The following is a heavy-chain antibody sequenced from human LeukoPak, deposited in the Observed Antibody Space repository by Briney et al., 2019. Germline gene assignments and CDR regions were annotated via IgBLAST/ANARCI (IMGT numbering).Heavy chain of an antibody. J-gene: IGHJ4*02. D-gene: IGHD1-7*01. V-gene: IGHV4-30-4*01. CDR2: IYYSGST. Sequence: SETLSLTCTVSGGSISSGDYYWSWIRQPPGKGLEWIGYIYYSGSTYYDPSLKSRVTILVDTSKNQFSLKLSSVTAADTAVYYCARVEAMELFDYWGQGTLVTVSS. CDR1: GGSISSGDYY. CDR3: ARVEAMELFDY.